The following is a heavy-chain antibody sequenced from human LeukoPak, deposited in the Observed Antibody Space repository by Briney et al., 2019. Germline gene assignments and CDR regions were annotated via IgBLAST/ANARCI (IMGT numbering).Heavy chain of an antibody. V-gene: IGHV1-69*06. CDR1: GYTFTGYY. J-gene: IGHJ4*02. CDR2: IIPIFGTA. CDR3: ARALTPYSSSSPIDY. D-gene: IGHD6-6*01. Sequence: ASVKVSCKASGYTFTGYYMHWVRQAPGQGLEWMGGIIPIFGTANYAQKFQGRVTITADKSTSTAYMELSSLRSEDTAVYYCARALTPYSSSSPIDYWGQGTLVTVSS.